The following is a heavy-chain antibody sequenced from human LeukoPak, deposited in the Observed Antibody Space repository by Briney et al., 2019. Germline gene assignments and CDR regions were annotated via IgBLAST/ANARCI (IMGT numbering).Heavy chain of an antibody. CDR3: VRQAGRAGCQ. J-gene: IGHJ4*02. V-gene: IGHV3-11*01. CDR1: GFNYGGHY. D-gene: IGHD3-10*01. Sequence: GGSLRLSCGTAGFNYGGHYMSWLRHAPGEGAEWLSYFSGSGGGIASPDSVKGRFTIFRDSARSLLHRQMNNLRVEDTFVLYWVRQAGRAGCQWGQGSL. CDR2: FSGSGGGI.